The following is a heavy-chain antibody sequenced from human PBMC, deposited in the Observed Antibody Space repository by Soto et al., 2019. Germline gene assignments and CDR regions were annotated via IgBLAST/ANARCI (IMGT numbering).Heavy chain of an antibody. D-gene: IGHD5-12*01. CDR3: ASRRDGYNC. CDR1: GGSFSGYY. Sequence: PSETLSLTCAVYGGSFSGYYWSWIRQPPGKGLEWIGYIYHSGSTYYNPSLKSRVTISRDNAKNSLYLQMNSLRAEDTAVYYCASRRDGYNCWGQGTLVTVS. J-gene: IGHJ4*02. CDR2: IYHSGST. V-gene: IGHV4-34*01.